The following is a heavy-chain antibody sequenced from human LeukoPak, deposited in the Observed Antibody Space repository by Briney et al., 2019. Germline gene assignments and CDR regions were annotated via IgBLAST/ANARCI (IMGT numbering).Heavy chain of an antibody. D-gene: IGHD3-3*01. CDR3: ARALTIFGVVHYRSAFDI. CDR2: IYTSGST. CDR1: GGSISSYY. Sequence: SETLSLTCTVSGGSISSYYWSWIRQPPGKGLEWIGYIYTSGSTNYNPSLKSRVTISVDTSNNHFSLKLRSVTAADKAVYYCARALTIFGVVHYRSAFDIWGQGTMVTVSS. J-gene: IGHJ3*02. V-gene: IGHV4-4*09.